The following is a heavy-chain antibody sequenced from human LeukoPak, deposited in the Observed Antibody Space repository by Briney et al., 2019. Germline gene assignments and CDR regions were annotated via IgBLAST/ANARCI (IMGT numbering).Heavy chain of an antibody. CDR2: IKPDGTTK. V-gene: IGHV3-7*03. J-gene: IGHJ4*02. D-gene: IGHD6-13*01. CDR1: GFAFSTYA. CDR3: ARSIPYGTTWYGRSDY. Sequence: GGSLRLSCAASGFAFSTYAMIWVRQTPGKGLEWVANIKPDGTTKFYVDSVKGRFTISRDNALNSLYLQMNSLRAEDTAIYYCARSIPYGTTWYGRSDYWGQGALVTVSS.